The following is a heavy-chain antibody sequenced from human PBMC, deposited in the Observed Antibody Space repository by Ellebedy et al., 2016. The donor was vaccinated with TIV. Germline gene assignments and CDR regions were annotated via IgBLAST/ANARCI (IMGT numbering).Heavy chain of an antibody. CDR3: ARAGWIQLWSWDY. CDR2: ITHSGSI. Sequence: SETLSLTXAVYGGSFSGYYWSWIRQPPGEGLEWIGEITHSGSINYNPSLKSRVTISVDTSKNQFSLKLSSVTAADTAVYYCARAGWIQLWSWDYWGQGTLVTVSS. J-gene: IGHJ4*02. D-gene: IGHD5-18*01. CDR1: GGSFSGYY. V-gene: IGHV4-34*01.